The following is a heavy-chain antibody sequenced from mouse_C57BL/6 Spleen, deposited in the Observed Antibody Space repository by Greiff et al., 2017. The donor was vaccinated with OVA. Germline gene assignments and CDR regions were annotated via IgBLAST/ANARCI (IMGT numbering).Heavy chain of an antibody. V-gene: IGHV5-17*01. J-gene: IGHJ1*03. CDR2: ISSGSSTI. Sequence: DVMLVESGGGLVKPGGSLKLSCAASGFTFSDYGMHWVRQAPEKGLEWVAYISSGSSTIYYADTVKGRFTIYRDNAKNTLFLQMTSLRSEDTAMYYCARHIYYGNFWYFDVWGTGTTVTVSS. CDR1: GFTFSDYG. D-gene: IGHD2-1*01. CDR3: ARHIYYGNFWYFDV.